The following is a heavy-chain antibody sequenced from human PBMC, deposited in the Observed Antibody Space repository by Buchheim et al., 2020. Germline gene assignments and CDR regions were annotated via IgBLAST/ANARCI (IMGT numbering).Heavy chain of an antibody. CDR3: ARDYGGYPSYYYGMDV. D-gene: IGHD5-12*01. CDR1: GFTFSSYE. J-gene: IGHJ6*02. CDR2: ISSSGSTI. V-gene: IGHV3-48*03. Sequence: EVQLVESGGGLVQPGGSLRLSCAASGFTFSSYEMNWVRQAPGKGLEWVSYISSSGSTIYYADSVKGRFTISRDNAKNSLYLQMNNLRAEDTAVYYCARDYGGYPSYYYGMDVWGQGTT.